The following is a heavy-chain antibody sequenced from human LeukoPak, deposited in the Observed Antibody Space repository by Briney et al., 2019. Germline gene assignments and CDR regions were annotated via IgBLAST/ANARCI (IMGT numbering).Heavy chain of an antibody. CDR2: IKQDGSEK. J-gene: IGHJ6*03. CDR3: ARAIVGYASYYYYYMDV. CDR1: GFTFSSYW. D-gene: IGHD2-8*02. Sequence: PGGSLRLSCAASGFTFSSYWMSWVRQAPGKGLEWVANIKQDGSEKYYVGSVKGRFTISRDNAKNSLYLQMNSLRAEDTAVYYCARAIVGYASYYYYYMDVWGKGTTVTVSS. V-gene: IGHV3-7*01.